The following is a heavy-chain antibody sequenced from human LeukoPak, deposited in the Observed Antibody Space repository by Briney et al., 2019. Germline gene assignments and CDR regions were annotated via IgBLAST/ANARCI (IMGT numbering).Heavy chain of an antibody. J-gene: IGHJ4*02. CDR3: ARDHITMVRGVNDY. Sequence: ASVKVSCKASGYTFTSYGISWVRQAPGQGLEWMGWISAYNGNTNYAQTLQGRVTITTDTSTSTAYMELRSLRSDDTAVYYCARDHITMVRGVNDYWGQGTLVTVSS. CDR1: GYTFTSYG. V-gene: IGHV1-18*04. D-gene: IGHD3-10*01. CDR2: ISAYNGNT.